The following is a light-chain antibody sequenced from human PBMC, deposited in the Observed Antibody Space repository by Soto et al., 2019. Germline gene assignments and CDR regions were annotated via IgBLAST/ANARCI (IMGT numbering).Light chain of an antibody. V-gene: IGLV2-14*03. J-gene: IGLJ1*01. Sequence: QSVLTQPASVSGSPGQSITISCTGTSSDVGGYNYVSWYQHHPGKAPKLIIFDVSNRPSGVSNPFSGSKSGNTASLTISALQPEDEADYYCRSYTTSNTRQIVFGTGTKLTVL. CDR2: DVS. CDR1: SSDVGGYNY. CDR3: RSYTTSNTRQIV.